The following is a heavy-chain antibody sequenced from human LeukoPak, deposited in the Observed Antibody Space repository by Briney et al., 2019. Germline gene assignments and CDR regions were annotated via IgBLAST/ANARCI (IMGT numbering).Heavy chain of an antibody. J-gene: IGHJ5*02. Sequence: GGSLRLSCANSGFTFSSYWMSWLRQAPGKGLEWVANIKQDGSEKYYVFSVKGPFTISRDNAKNSLYLQMNGLRAEDTAVYYCAGDLRAYCSGGSCYSAFFDPWGQGTLVTVSS. CDR3: AGDLRAYCSGGSCYSAFFDP. D-gene: IGHD2-15*01. V-gene: IGHV3-7*01. CDR2: IKQDGSEK. CDR1: GFTFSSYW.